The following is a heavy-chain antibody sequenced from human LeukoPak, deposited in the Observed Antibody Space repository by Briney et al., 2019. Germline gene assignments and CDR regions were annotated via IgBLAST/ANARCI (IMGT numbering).Heavy chain of an antibody. J-gene: IGHJ6*02. Sequence: SETLSLTCTGSGGSISSYYWSWIRQPPGKGLEGIGYIYYSGSTNYNPSLKSRVTISVDTSKNQFSLKLSSVTAADTAVYYCARLHSSRNYYYGMDVWGQGTTVTVSS. V-gene: IGHV4-59*08. CDR2: IYYSGST. D-gene: IGHD6-13*01. CDR1: GGSISSYY. CDR3: ARLHSSRNYYYGMDV.